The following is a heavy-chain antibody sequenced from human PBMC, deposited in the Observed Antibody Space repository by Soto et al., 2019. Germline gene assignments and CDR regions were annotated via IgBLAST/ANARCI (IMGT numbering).Heavy chain of an antibody. CDR2: ISGSGGST. J-gene: IGHJ6*04. CDR3: ARSGMITFGGVIVHHYYYYGMDV. V-gene: IGHV3-23*01. D-gene: IGHD3-16*02. CDR1: GFTFSSYA. Sequence: GGSLRLSCAASGFTFSSYAMSWVRQAPGKGLEWVSAISGSGGSTYYADSVKGRFTISRDNSKNTLYLQMNSMSAEDTAIYYCARSGMITFGGVIVHHYYYYGMDVWGKGTTVTVSS.